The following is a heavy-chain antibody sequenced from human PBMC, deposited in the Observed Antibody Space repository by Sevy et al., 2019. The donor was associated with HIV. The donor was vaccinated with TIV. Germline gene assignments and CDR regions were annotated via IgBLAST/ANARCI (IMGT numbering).Heavy chain of an antibody. CDR3: ARDRPIFGVVITPCYFDY. J-gene: IGHJ4*02. D-gene: IGHD3-3*01. CDR1: GYTFTSYG. CDR2: ISAYNGNT. Sequence: ASVKVSCKASGYTFTSYGISWVRQAPGQGLEWMGWISAYNGNTNYAQKLQGRVTMTTDTSTSTAYMELRSLRSDDTAVYYCARDRPIFGVVITPCYFDYWGQGTLVTVSS. V-gene: IGHV1-18*01.